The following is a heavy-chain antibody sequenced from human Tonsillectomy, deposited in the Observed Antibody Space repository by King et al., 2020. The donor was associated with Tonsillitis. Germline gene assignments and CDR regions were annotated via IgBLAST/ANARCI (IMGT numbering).Heavy chain of an antibody. Sequence: QLQESGPGLVKPSETLSLTCTVSGGSISGYYWSWIRQPPGEGLEWIGDIYYSGSTNYNPSLMSRVTTSLDTSKTQFSLNLSSVTAADTAVYYCAREGNLGTSWYFDHWGQGTLVTVSS. CDR2: IYYSGST. CDR1: GGSISGYY. CDR3: AREGNLGTSWYFDH. D-gene: IGHD6-13*01. V-gene: IGHV4-59*01. J-gene: IGHJ4*02.